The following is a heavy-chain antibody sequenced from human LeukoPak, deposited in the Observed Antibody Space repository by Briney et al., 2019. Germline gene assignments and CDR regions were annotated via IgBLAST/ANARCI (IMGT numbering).Heavy chain of an antibody. CDR3: ARGDLVRGTEYYSYAMDV. D-gene: IGHD3-10*01. CDR2: ISAYNGNT. Sequence: ASVKVSCKASGYTFTSYGISWVRQAPGQGLEWMGWISAYNGNTNYAQKLQGRVTMTTDTSTSTAYMELRSLRSDDTAVYYCARGDLVRGTEYYSYAMDVWGQGTTVTVSS. CDR1: GYTFTSYG. J-gene: IGHJ6*02. V-gene: IGHV1-18*01.